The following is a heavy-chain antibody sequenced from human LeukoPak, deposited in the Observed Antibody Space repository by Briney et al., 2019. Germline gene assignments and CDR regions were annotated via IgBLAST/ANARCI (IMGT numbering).Heavy chain of an antibody. CDR2: IYYSGST. V-gene: IGHV4-59*01. CDR1: GGSISSYY. D-gene: IGHD4-11*01. CDR3: ARGTTVKTFDI. Sequence: SETLTLTCTVSGGSISSYYWSWIRQPPGKGLEWIGYIYYSGSTNYNPSLKSRVTISVDTSKNQFSLKLSSVTAADTAVYYCARGTTVKTFDIWGQGTMVTVSS. J-gene: IGHJ3*02.